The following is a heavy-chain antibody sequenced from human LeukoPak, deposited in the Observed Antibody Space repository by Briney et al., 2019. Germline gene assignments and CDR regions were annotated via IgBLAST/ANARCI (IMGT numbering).Heavy chain of an antibody. J-gene: IGHJ4*02. CDR3: ARHLSGITGYTYGRGIDY. CDR1: GFTFSSYW. CDR2: IKKDGSEK. V-gene: IGHV3-7*01. D-gene: IGHD5-18*01. Sequence: PGGSLRLSCAASGFTFSSYWMSWVRQAPGRGLEWVANIKKDGSEKYYVDSVKGRFTISRDNAKKSLYLQMNSLGAVDTAVYYCARHLSGITGYTYGRGIDYWGQGTLLTVSS.